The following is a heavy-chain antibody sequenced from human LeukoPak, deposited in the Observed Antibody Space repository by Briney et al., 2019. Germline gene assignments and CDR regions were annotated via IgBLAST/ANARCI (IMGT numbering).Heavy chain of an antibody. CDR1: GFSFSHYA. CDR3: AKDNYSDTSGFYLDY. V-gene: IGHV3-23*01. Sequence: GGSLRLSCAASGFSFSHYAMTWIRQAPGKGLEWVSTISGTSGTTYYADYVKGRFTISRDNSKNTLYVQMNNLRVEDTAIYYCAKDNYSDTSGFYLDYWGLGTLVTVSS. D-gene: IGHD3-22*01. CDR2: ISGTSGTT. J-gene: IGHJ4*02.